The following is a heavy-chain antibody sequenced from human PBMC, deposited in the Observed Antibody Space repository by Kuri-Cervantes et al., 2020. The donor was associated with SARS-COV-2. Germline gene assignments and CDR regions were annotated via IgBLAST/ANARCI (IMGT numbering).Heavy chain of an antibody. J-gene: IGHJ4*02. D-gene: IGHD3-16*02. Sequence: SVKVSCKAPGGTFSSYAISWVRQAPGQGLEWMGGIIPIFGTANYAQKFQGRVTITTDESTSTAYMELSSLRSEDTAVYYCASLLSNRGEYYFDYWGQGTLVTVSS. V-gene: IGHV1-69*05. CDR2: IIPIFGTA. CDR1: GGTFSSYA. CDR3: ASLLSNRGEYYFDY.